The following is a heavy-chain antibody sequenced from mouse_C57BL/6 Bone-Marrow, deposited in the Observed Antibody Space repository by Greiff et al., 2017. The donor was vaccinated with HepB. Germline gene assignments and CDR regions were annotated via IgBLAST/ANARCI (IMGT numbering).Heavy chain of an antibody. J-gene: IGHJ2*01. V-gene: IGHV1-50*01. Sequence: QVQLQQPGAELVKPGASVKLSCKASGYTFTSYWMQWVKQRPGQGLEWIGEIDPSDSYTNYNQKFKGKATLTVDTSSSTAYMQLSSLTSEDSAVYYCARAPTHDYGSRGGYWGQGTTLTVSS. CDR3: ARAPTHDYGSRGGY. CDR1: GYTFTSYW. CDR2: IDPSDSYT. D-gene: IGHD1-1*01.